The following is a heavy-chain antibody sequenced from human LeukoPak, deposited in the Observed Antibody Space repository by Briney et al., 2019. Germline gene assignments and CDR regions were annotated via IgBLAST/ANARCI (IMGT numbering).Heavy chain of an antibody. CDR2: IYYSGST. CDR3: ARMSSYYYYGMDV. Sequence: SETLSLTCTVSGGSVSGGSYYWSWIRQPPGKGLEWIGYIYYSGSTNYNPSLKSRVTISVDTSKNQFSLKLSSVTAADTAVYYCARMSSYYYYGMDVWGQGTTVTVSS. CDR1: GGSVSGGSYY. J-gene: IGHJ6*02. V-gene: IGHV4-61*01.